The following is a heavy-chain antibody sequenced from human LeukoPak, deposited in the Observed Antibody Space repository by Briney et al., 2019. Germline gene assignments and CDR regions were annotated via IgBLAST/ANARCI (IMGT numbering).Heavy chain of an antibody. CDR1: GFTFDDYA. Sequence: GGSLRLSCAASGFTFDDYAMHWVRQAPGKGPEWVSGISWNSGSIGYADSVKGRFTISRDNAKNSLYLQMSCLRAEDTAVYYCARTPPNHYDSSGYYSHYDYWGQGTLVTVSS. CDR2: ISWNSGSI. V-gene: IGHV3-9*01. J-gene: IGHJ4*02. CDR3: ARTPPNHYDSSGYYSHYDY. D-gene: IGHD3-22*01.